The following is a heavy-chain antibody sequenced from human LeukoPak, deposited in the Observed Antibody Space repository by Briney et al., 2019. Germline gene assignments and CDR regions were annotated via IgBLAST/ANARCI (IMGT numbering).Heavy chain of an antibody. CDR3: ARVCLGLDP. Sequence: GGSLRLSCAASGLTVSNNDMTWVRQSPGKGLEWVSTLYSDGSTYYADSVRGRFTISRDNSKNTVYFQMNRLRNEDTAAYFCARVCLGLDPWGQGVLVTVSS. CDR1: GLTVSNND. J-gene: IGHJ5*02. V-gene: IGHV3-66*01. CDR2: LYSDGST. D-gene: IGHD5/OR15-5a*01.